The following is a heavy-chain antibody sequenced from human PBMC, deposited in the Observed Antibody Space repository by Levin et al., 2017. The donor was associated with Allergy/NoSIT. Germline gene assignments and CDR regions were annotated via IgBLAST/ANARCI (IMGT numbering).Heavy chain of an antibody. Sequence: SETLSLTCTVSGGSISSSSYYWGWIRQPPGKGLEWIGSIYYSGSTYYNPSLKSRVTISVDTSKNQFSLKLSSVTAADTAVYYCARQGRKQQLSYYYYGMDVWGQGTTVTVSS. CDR2: IYYSGST. CDR1: GGSISSSSYY. V-gene: IGHV4-39*01. D-gene: IGHD6-13*01. J-gene: IGHJ6*02. CDR3: ARQGRKQQLSYYYYGMDV.